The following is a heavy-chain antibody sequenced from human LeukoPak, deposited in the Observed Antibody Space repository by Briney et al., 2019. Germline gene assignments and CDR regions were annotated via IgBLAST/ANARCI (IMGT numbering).Heavy chain of an antibody. CDR1: GFTFSSYS. V-gene: IGHV3-53*01. Sequence: GGSLRLSCAASGFTFSSYSMNWARQAPGKGLEWVSVIYSGGNTYYADSVKGRFTIFRDNSKNTLYLQMNSLRADDTAVYYCARGGVTMIVPIFWGQGTLVTVSS. CDR2: IYSGGNT. J-gene: IGHJ4*02. CDR3: ARGGVTMIVPIF. D-gene: IGHD3-22*01.